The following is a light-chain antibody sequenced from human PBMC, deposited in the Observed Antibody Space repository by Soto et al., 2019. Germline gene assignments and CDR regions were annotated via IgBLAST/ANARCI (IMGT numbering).Light chain of an antibody. V-gene: IGKV3D-15*01. CDR1: QSVSSH. CDR2: GAS. Sequence: EIVMTKYQSTLSVSPGERSTVCCRASQSVSSHLAWYQQKPGQAPRLLIYGASTRATGIPARFSGSGSGTEFTLTISRLEPEDFAVYYCQQYGSSGTFGQGTKVDI. CDR3: QQYGSSGT. J-gene: IGKJ1*01.